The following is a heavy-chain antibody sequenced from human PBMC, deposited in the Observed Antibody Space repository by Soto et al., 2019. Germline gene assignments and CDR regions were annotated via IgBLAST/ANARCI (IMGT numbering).Heavy chain of an antibody. CDR2: ISSNGGST. V-gene: IGHV3-64D*06. CDR1: GFTFSSYA. D-gene: IGHD3-10*01. J-gene: IGHJ4*02. CDR3: VKCPPYMVRGVMLLSDWRHNKNYYFDY. Sequence: PGGSLRLSCAASGFTFSSYAMHWVRQAPGKGLEYVSAISSNGGSTYYADSVKGRFTISRDNSKNTLYLQMSSLRAEDTAVYYCVKCPPYMVRGVMLLSDWRHNKNYYFDYWGQGTLVTVSS.